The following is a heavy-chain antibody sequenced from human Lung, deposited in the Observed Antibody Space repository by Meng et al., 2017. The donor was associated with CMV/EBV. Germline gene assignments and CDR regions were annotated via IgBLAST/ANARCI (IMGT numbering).Heavy chain of an antibody. CDR3: ARHDTAAAVTRSRTFDY. Sequence: SETLSLTCTVSRGSISSDVHYWGWIRQPPGKGLEWIGNIFHSGSAYYNPYLKSRVSISVDTSKNQFSLKLSSVTAADMAMYYCARHDTAAAVTRSRTFDYWGQGTLVTVSS. CDR1: RGSISSDVHY. J-gene: IGHJ4*02. CDR2: IFHSGSA. D-gene: IGHD6-13*01. V-gene: IGHV4-39*01.